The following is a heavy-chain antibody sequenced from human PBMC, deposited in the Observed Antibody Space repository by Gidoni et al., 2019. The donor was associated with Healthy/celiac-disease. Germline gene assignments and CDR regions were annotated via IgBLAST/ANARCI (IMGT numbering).Heavy chain of an antibody. CDR3: ARNGYYGSGSHQQYFDY. V-gene: IGHV4-59*01. Sequence: TLSLTCTVSGGSISSYYWSWIRQPPGKGLEWIGYIYYSGSTNYNPSLKSRVTISVDTSKNQFSLKLSSVTAADTAVYYCARNGYYGSGSHQQYFDYWGQGTLVTVSS. D-gene: IGHD3-10*01. CDR2: IYYSGST. CDR1: GGSISSYY. J-gene: IGHJ4*02.